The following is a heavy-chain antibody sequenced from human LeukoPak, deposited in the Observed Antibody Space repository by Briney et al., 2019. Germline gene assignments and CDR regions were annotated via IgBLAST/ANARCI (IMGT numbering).Heavy chain of an antibody. V-gene: IGHV4-59*01. J-gene: IGHJ4*02. CDR2: IYYSGST. CDR1: GGSISSYY. CDR3: ARIYVGGSLDY. D-gene: IGHD2-15*01. Sequence: TETLSLTCTVSGGSISSYYWSWIRQPPGKGLEWIGYIYYSGSTNYNPSLKSRVTISVDTSKDQFSLKLSSVTAADTAVYYCARIYVGGSLDYWGQGTLVTVSS.